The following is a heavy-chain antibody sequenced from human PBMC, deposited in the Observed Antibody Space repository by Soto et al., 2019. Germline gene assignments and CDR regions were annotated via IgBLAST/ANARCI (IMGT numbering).Heavy chain of an antibody. CDR1: EFTFANAW. J-gene: IGHJ4*02. CDR3: TSLYYGH. D-gene: IGHD4-17*01. V-gene: IGHV3-15*01. Sequence: GGSLRLSCAASEFTFANAWISWVRQAPGKGLEWVGRIKSKADGGTTDYAAPVKGRFTISRDESQNTLYLQMNSLKTEDTAVYYCTSLYYGHWGQGTLVTAPQ. CDR2: IKSKADGGTT.